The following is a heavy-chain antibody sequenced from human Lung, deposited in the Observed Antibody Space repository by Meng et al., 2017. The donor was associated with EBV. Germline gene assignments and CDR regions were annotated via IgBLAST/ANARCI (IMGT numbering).Heavy chain of an antibody. CDR2: INRSGST. J-gene: IGHJ4*02. CDR1: GGYLSAYY. Sequence: QEQLQQWGAGLLKPSETLSLPCAVYGGYLSAYYWSWIRQPPGKGLEWIGEINRSGSTNYNPSLKSRLTVSMDTSKNQFSLKLSSVTAADTAVYYCARLYRGGWYLWGRGTLVTVSS. CDR3: ARLYRGGWYL. V-gene: IGHV4-34*02. D-gene: IGHD6-19*01.